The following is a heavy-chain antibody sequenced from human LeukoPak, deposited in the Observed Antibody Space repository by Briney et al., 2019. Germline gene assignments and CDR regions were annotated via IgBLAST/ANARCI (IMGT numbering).Heavy chain of an antibody. V-gene: IGHV3-48*03. D-gene: IGHD3-10*01. Sequence: PGGSLRLSCAASGFTFSSYEMNWVRQAPGKGLEWVSYISSSGSTIYYADSVKGRFTISRDNAKNSLYLQMNSLRAEDTAVYYCARDNLGGYYNYYYGMNVWGQGTTVTVSS. CDR2: ISSSGSTI. CDR1: GFTFSSYE. CDR3: ARDNLGGYYNYYYGMNV. J-gene: IGHJ6*02.